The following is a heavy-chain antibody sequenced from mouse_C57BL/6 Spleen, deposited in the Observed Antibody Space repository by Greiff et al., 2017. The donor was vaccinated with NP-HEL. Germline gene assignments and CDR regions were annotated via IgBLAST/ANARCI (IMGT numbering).Heavy chain of an antibody. J-gene: IGHJ2*01. CDR2: IDPSDSYT. V-gene: IGHV1-69*01. D-gene: IGHD2-3*01. Sequence: QVQLQQPGAELVMPGASVKLSCKASGYTFTSYWMHWVKQRPGQGLEWIGEIDPSDSYTNYNQKFKGKSTLTVDKSSSTAYMQLSSLTSEDSAVYYCARGYDGCLDYWGQGTTLTVSS. CDR3: ARGYDGCLDY. CDR1: GYTFTSYW.